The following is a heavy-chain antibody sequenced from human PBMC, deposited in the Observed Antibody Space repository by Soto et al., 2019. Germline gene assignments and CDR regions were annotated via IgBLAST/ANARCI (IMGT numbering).Heavy chain of an antibody. CDR2: ISGSGGST. Sequence: RLSFAASGFTCSDDAMDSGRQAPGKVREWVAAISGSGGSTYYADSVKGRFTISRDNSNTTLYLQMNSLRADDTAVYYCANGRFLEWLLPDNWFDPWGQGTLVTVSS. CDR3: ANGRFLEWLLPDNWFDP. D-gene: IGHD3-3*01. J-gene: IGHJ5*02. V-gene: IGHV3-23*01. CDR1: GFTCSDDA.